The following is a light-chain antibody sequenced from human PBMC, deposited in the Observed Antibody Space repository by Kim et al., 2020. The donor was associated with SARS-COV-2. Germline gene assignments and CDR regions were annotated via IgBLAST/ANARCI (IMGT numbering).Light chain of an antibody. CDR1: IRDVSDYYY. CDR3: SAYADSNNLV. CDR2: VFS. J-gene: IGLJ2*01. V-gene: IGLV2-8*01. Sequence: GQAVTISVTGKIRDVSDYYYVSWYQQPPGNAPTLMIYVFSKRPSGVPALFSVSMSGNTASLTECGLQAGDGAVYYCSAYADSNNLVFRGGTQLTVL.